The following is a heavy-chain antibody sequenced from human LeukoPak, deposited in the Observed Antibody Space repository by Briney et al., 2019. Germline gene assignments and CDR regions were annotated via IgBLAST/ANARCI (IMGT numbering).Heavy chain of an antibody. V-gene: IGHV3-23*01. CDR2: ISGSGGST. CDR3: ARERRGYNYGYYYYMDV. J-gene: IGHJ6*03. CDR1: GFTFSSYG. D-gene: IGHD5-18*01. Sequence: GGSLRLSCAASGFTFSSYGMSWVRQAPGKGLEWVSAISGSGGSTYYADSVKGRFTISRDNSKNTLYLQMNSLRAEDTAVYYCARERRGYNYGYYYYMDVWGKGTTVTISS.